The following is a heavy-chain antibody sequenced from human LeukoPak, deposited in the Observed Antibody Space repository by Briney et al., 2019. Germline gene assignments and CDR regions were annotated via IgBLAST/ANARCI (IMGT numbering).Heavy chain of an antibody. CDR3: ARGRYFDAGIDY. D-gene: IGHD3-9*01. Sequence: SETLSLTCTVSGGSISSYYWSWIRQPPGKGLEWIGYIYYSGSANYNPSLKSRVTISVDTSKNQFSLKLSSVTATDTAVYYCARGRYFDAGIDYWGQGTLVTVSS. CDR1: GGSISSYY. J-gene: IGHJ4*02. CDR2: IYYSGSA. V-gene: IGHV4-59*01.